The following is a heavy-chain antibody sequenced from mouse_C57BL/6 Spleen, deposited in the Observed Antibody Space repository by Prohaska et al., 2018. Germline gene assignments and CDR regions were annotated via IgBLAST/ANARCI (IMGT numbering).Heavy chain of an antibody. J-gene: IGHJ1*03. CDR1: GYTFTSYW. Sequence: QVQLQQPGTELVKPGASVKLSCKASGYTFTSYWMHWVKQRPGQGLEWNGNINLSNGCTNYNEKFKSKATLTVDNSSSTAYMQLSSLTSEDSAVYYCARGETGYWYFDVWGTGTTVTVSS. CDR3: ARGETGYWYFDV. V-gene: IGHV1-53*01. CDR2: INLSNGCT. D-gene: IGHD4-1*01.